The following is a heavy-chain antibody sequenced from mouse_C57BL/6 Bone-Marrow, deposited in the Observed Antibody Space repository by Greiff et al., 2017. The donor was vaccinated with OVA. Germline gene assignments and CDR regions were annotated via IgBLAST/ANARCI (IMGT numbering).Heavy chain of an antibody. Sequence: QVPLKESGPGMLQSSQTLSLSCSFSGFSLSTSGMGVSWIRQPSGKGLEWLAHLYCGGDKRNDPFLKSRLTISKDTSRYQVFLKITSVDTADTATYYCARREDYYGSSSFDDWGQGITLTVSS. V-gene: IGHV8-12*01. J-gene: IGHJ2*01. CDR2: LYCGGDK. CDR1: GFSLSTSGMG. D-gene: IGHD1-1*01. CDR3: ARREDYYGSSSFDD.